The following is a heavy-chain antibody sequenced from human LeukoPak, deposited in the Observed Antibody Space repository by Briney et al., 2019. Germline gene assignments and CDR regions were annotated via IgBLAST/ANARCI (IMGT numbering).Heavy chain of an antibody. Sequence: GGSLRLSCAASGFTFSSYSMNWVRQAPGKGLEWISYISSSSSTIDYADSVKGRFTISRDNAKNSLYLQMNSLRAEDAAVYYCARDPRSSTSYQYYYMDVWGKGTTVTVSS. D-gene: IGHD2-2*01. V-gene: IGHV3-48*01. J-gene: IGHJ6*03. CDR2: ISSSSSTI. CDR3: ARDPRSSTSYQYYYMDV. CDR1: GFTFSSYS.